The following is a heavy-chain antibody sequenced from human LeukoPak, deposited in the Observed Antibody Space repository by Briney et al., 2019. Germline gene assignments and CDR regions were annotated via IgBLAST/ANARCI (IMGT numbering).Heavy chain of an antibody. CDR1: GGSVSSGSYY. V-gene: IGHV4-61*01. J-gene: IGHJ4*02. D-gene: IGHD1-26*01. CDR3: ARDRVGALY. CDR2: IYYSGST. Sequence: SETLSLTCTVSGGSVSSGSYYWSWIRQPPGKGLEWIGYIYYSGSTNYNPSLKSRVTISVDTSKDQFSLKLSSVTAADTAVYYCARDRVGALYWGQGTLVTVSS.